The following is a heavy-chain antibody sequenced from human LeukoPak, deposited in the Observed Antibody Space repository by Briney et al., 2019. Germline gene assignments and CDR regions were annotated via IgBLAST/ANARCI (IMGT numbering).Heavy chain of an antibody. CDR3: ARDHAFDI. CDR1: GGSISTYY. Sequence: SETLSLTCTVSGGSISTYYWSWIRQPPGKGLEWIGYIYYSGTTNYNPSLKSRVIISVDTSKSQFSLKLTSVTAADTAVYYCARDHAFDIWGQGTMVTVSS. V-gene: IGHV4-59*01. J-gene: IGHJ3*02. CDR2: IYYSGTT.